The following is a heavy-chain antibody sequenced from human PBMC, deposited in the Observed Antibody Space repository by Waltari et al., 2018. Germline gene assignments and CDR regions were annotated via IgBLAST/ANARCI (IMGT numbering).Heavy chain of an antibody. D-gene: IGHD2-21*01. Sequence: EVQLVESGGGLIQPGGSLRLSCAASGFTVSSNYMSWVRQAPGKGLAWVSVIYSGGSTYYADSVKGRFTISRDNSKNTLYLQMNSLRAEDTAVYYCARALFYGPYYYYYYGMDVWGQGTTVTVSS. CDR2: IYSGGST. CDR1: GFTVSSNY. CDR3: ARALFYGPYYYYYYGMDV. J-gene: IGHJ6*02. V-gene: IGHV3-53*01.